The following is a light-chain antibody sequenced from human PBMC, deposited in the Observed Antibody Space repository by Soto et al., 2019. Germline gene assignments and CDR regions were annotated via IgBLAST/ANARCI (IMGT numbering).Light chain of an antibody. CDR1: QGVSSN. Sequence: DIQLTQSPSFLSASVGDRVTITCRASQGVSSNLGWYQQKPGKAPKLLIYDASTLRSSVPSRFIGSGSGTEFTLTISSLQPEDYSAFYCQQLNGYRFTFGPGTKVEIK. V-gene: IGKV1-9*01. CDR2: DAS. J-gene: IGKJ3*01. CDR3: QQLNGYRFT.